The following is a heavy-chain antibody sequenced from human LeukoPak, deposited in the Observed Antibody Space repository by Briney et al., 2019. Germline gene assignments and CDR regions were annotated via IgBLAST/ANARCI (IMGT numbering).Heavy chain of an antibody. CDR2: INPNSGGT. Sequence: ASVKVSCKASGYTFTGYYMHWVRQAPGQGLEWMGWINPNSGGTNYAQKFQGRVTMTRDTSISTAYMELSRLRSDDTAVYYCARDSYGFGTFDYWGQGTLVTVSS. CDR1: GYTFTGYY. J-gene: IGHJ4*02. D-gene: IGHD5-18*01. V-gene: IGHV1-2*02. CDR3: ARDSYGFGTFDY.